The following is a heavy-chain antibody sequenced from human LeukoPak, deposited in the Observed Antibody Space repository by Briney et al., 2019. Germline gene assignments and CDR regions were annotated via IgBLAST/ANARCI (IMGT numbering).Heavy chain of an antibody. CDR1: GFTFSSYG. J-gene: IGHJ4*02. D-gene: IGHD6-19*01. CDR2: IWYDGSNK. CDR3: ARDVGSSGWYGGYYFDY. Sequence: PGRSLRLSCAASGFTFSSYGMHWVRQAPGKGLEWVAVIWYDGSNKYYADSVKGRFTISRDNSKNTLYLQMNSLRAEDTAVYCCARDVGSSGWYGGYYFDYWGQGTLVTVSS. V-gene: IGHV3-33*01.